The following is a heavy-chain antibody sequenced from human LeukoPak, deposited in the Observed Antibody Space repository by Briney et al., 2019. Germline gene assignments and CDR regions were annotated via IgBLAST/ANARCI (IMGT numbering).Heavy chain of an antibody. CDR1: KFTFSSYG. CDR3: AKGLLRWFFVFDY. CDR2: ISYDGSNK. V-gene: IGHV3-30*18. D-gene: IGHD4-23*01. J-gene: IGHJ4*02. Sequence: PGGSLRLSCAASKFTFSSYGMHWVRQAPGKGLEWVAVISYDGSNKYYADSVKGRFTISRDNSKNTLYLQMNSLRAEDTAVYYCAKGLLRWFFVFDYWGQGTLVTVSS.